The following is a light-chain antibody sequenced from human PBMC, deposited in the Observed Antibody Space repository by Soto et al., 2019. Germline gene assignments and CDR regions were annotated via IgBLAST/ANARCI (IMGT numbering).Light chain of an antibody. CDR1: SSDVGGYDH. CDR2: DVT. J-gene: IGLJ3*02. Sequence: QSALTQPASVSGSPGQSITISCTGTSSDVGGYDHVSWYQQHPGKAPKLIIYDVTVRPSGSSPRFSGSKSDNTASLAVSGLKPEDEADYYCSSYTNKDTLLFGGGTKVTVL. V-gene: IGLV2-14*03. CDR3: SSYTNKDTLL.